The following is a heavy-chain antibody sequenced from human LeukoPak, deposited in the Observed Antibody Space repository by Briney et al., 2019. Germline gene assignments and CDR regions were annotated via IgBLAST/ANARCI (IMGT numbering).Heavy chain of an antibody. CDR1: GFTFSSYG. J-gene: IGHJ6*02. D-gene: IGHD3-3*01. V-gene: IGHV3-33*01. Sequence: GGSLRLSCAASGFTFSSYGMHWVRQAPGKGLEWVAVIWYDGSNKYYADSVKGRFTISRDNSKNTLYLQMDSLRAEDTAVYYCARDGNVITIFGVVTHQNYYYYGMDVWGQGTTVTVSS. CDR3: ARDGNVITIFGVVTHQNYYYYGMDV. CDR2: IWYDGSNK.